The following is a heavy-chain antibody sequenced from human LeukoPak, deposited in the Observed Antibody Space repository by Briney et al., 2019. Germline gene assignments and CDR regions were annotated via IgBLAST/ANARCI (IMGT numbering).Heavy chain of an antibody. CDR1: GYTFTNYV. V-gene: IGHV1-3*04. D-gene: IGHD7-27*01. Sequence: ASVKVSCKASGYTFTNYVIHWVRQAPGQRLEWMGWINTGIGNTKYSQKFQGRLTITRDTSASTAYMELSSLRSDDTAVYYCARGPPNWGYDYWGPGTLVTVSS. CDR2: INTGIGNT. CDR3: ARGPPNWGYDY. J-gene: IGHJ4*02.